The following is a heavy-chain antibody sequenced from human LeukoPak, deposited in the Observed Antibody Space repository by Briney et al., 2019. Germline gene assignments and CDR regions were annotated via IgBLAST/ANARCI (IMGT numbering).Heavy chain of an antibody. D-gene: IGHD1-26*01. CDR1: GFSFSSYG. V-gene: IGHV3-48*04. J-gene: IGHJ6*02. CDR2: ISSSGSAI. Sequence: GRSLRLSCAASGFSFSSYGMLWVRQAPGKGLEWVSYISSSGSAIFYADSVKGRFTISRDNAKNSLYLQMNSLRAEDTAVYYCATSRASMDVWGRGTTVTVS. CDR3: ATSRASMDV.